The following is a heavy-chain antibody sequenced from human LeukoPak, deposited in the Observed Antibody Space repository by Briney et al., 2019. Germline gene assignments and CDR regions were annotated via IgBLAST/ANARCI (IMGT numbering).Heavy chain of an antibody. CDR3: AKLGSPRAS. D-gene: IGHD7-27*01. J-gene: IGHJ5*02. CDR2: IYYFGNT. CDR1: GGSIDTYY. Sequence: PSENLSLTCSVSGGSIDTYYWSWIRQSPGKGLEWIGYIYYFGNTDYNPSLKSRVTISVDTSKNQFSLNLRSVTAADTAVYYCAKLGSPRASWGQGILVRVSS. V-gene: IGHV4-59*01.